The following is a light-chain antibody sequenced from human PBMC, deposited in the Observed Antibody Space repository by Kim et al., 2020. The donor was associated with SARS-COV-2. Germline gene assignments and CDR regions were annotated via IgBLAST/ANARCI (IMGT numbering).Light chain of an antibody. CDR1: SSNIGTYD. V-gene: IGLV1-47*01. CDR3: AAWDDSLNYV. CDR2: RND. Sequence: PGQRVTNSCSGSSSNIGTYDVYWYQQFPGTAPKLLIYRNDQRTSGVPDRCSGSKSGSSASLAISGLRSGDEADYYCAAWDDSLNYVFGTGTKVTVL. J-gene: IGLJ1*01.